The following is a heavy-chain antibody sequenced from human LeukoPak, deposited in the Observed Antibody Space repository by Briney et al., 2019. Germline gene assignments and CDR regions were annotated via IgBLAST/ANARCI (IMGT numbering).Heavy chain of an antibody. J-gene: IGHJ4*02. CDR2: IHCSGSS. V-gene: IGHV4-31*03. CDR1: GGSINSGDYY. CDR3: ARFFYSTSGSYPSYFDY. Sequence: SETLSLTCTVSGGSINSGDYYWSWIRQHPQKGLEWIGYIHCSGSSYYNPSLRSRVSISVDTSKNHFSLKLSSVTAADTAVYFCARFFYSTSGSYPSYFDYWGQGTLVTVSS. D-gene: IGHD3-10*01.